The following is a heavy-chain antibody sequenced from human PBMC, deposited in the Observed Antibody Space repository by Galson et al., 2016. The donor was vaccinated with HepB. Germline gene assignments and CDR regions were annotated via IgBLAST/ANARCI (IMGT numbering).Heavy chain of an antibody. CDR3: ARSHGWFGELLAWSWFDP. CDR1: GGSIRRSSYY. D-gene: IGHD3-10*01. V-gene: IGHV4-39*01. J-gene: IGHJ5*02. Sequence: ETLSLTCTVSGGSIRRSSYYWGWIRQPPGKGLEWIGSMYYSGSTYYNPSLKSRVTISVDTSKNLFSLKLSSVTAADTAVYYWARSHGWFGELLAWSWFDPWGQGTLVTVSS. CDR2: MYYSGST.